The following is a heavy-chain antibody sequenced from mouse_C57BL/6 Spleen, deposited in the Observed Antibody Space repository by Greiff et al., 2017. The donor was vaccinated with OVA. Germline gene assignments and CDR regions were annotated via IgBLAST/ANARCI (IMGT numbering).Heavy chain of an antibody. D-gene: IGHD1-1*01. V-gene: IGHV1-55*01. CDR3: ARVVATDFDY. Sequence: QVQLKQPGAELVKPGASVKMSCKASGYTFTSYWITWVKQRPGQGLEWIGDIYPGSGSTNYNEKFKSKATLPVDTSSSTAYMQLSSLTSEDAAVYYCARVVATDFDYWGQGTTLTVSS. J-gene: IGHJ2*01. CDR2: IYPGSGST. CDR1: GYTFTSYW.